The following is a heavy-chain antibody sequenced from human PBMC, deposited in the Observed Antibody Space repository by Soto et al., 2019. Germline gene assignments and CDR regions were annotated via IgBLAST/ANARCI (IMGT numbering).Heavy chain of an antibody. Sequence: PSETLSLTCTVSGGSISSYYWSWIRQPPGKGLEWIGYIYYSGSTNYNPSLKSRVTISVDTSKNQFSLKLSSVTAADTAVYYCARGYRYSRDWFDPWGQGTLVTVSS. CDR1: GGSISSYY. J-gene: IGHJ5*02. CDR3: ARGYRYSRDWFDP. V-gene: IGHV4-59*01. D-gene: IGHD4-4*01. CDR2: IYYSGST.